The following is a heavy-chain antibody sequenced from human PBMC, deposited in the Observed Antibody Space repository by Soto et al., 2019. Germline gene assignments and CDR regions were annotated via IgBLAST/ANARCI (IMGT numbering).Heavy chain of an antibody. D-gene: IGHD3-10*01. V-gene: IGHV4-31*03. CDR2: IYYSGST. J-gene: IGHJ4*02. CDR3: ARVSGNFRLGELLFYDSYYFDY. CDR1: GGSISSGGYY. Sequence: SETLSLPCTVSGGSISSGGYYWRWIRQHPGKGLEWIGHIYYSGSTYYNPSLKSRVTISGDTAKNQFSLKLSSVTAADTAVYYCARVSGNFRLGELLFYDSYYFDYWGQGTLVTVSS.